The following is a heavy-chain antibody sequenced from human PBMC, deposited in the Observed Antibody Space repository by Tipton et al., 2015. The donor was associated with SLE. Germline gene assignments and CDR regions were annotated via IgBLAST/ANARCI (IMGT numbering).Heavy chain of an antibody. CDR3: ARGCSSSTCEPFYFFGMDV. J-gene: IGHJ6*02. D-gene: IGHD2-2*01. Sequence: TLSLTCTVSGGSISSSSFYWGWIRQPPGKGLEWIGSVYDSGTTHYNPSLKSRVTISLDTSKNQFSLRLISVTAADTAVYYCARGCSSSTCEPFYFFGMDVWGQGTTVTVSS. CDR2: VYDSGTT. CDR1: GGSISSSSFY. V-gene: IGHV4-39*07.